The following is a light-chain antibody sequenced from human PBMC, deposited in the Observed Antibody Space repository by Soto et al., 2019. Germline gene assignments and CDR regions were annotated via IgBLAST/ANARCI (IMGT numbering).Light chain of an antibody. CDR1: QSVSSN. V-gene: IGKV3-15*01. CDR3: LQYNNWPPYT. Sequence: EMVMTQSPATLSVSPGERATLSCRASQSVSSNLAWYQQKPGQAPRLLIYGASTRATGVPAWFSGSGSGTEFTLTISSLHSEDFAVYYCLQYNNWPPYTFGQGTKLEIK. J-gene: IGKJ2*01. CDR2: GAS.